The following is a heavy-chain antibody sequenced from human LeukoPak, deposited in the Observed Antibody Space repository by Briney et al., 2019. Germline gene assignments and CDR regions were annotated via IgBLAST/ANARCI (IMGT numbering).Heavy chain of an antibody. CDR1: GGSFSGYY. V-gene: IGHV4-34*01. D-gene: IGHD2-15*01. CDR3: ASRTLLAGRSGGSSGAFDI. Sequence: SETLSLTCAVYGGSFSGYYWSWIRQPPGKGLEWIGEINHSGSTNYNPSLKSRVTISVDTSRNQFSLKLSSVTAADTAVYYCASRTLLAGRSGGSSGAFDIWGQGTMVTVSS. J-gene: IGHJ3*02. CDR2: INHSGST.